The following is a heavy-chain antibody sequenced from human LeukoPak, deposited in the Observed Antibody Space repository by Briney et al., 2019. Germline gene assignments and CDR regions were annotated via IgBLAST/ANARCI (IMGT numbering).Heavy chain of an antibody. CDR1: GYTFTGYY. V-gene: IGHV1-2*02. Sequence: VASVKVSCKASGYTFTGYYMHWVRQAPGQGLEWMGWINPNSGGTNYAQKFQGRVTMTRDTSISTAYMELSRLRSDDTAVYYCARGRVLWFGELLKKDYMDVWGKGTTVTISS. CDR3: ARGRVLWFGELLKKDYMDV. D-gene: IGHD3-10*01. CDR2: INPNSGGT. J-gene: IGHJ6*03.